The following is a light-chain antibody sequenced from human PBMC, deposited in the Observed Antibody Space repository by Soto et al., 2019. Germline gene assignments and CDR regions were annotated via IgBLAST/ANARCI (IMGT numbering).Light chain of an antibody. CDR3: QQRSKWPRK. Sequence: EIVLTQSPATLSLSPGERATLSCRASQSVRSYLAWYQQKPGQAPRLLIYDASSRATGIPGRFSGSGSGTDFTPTISRLAPEDFAVYYCQQRSKWPRKFVQGTKGEIK. CDR2: DAS. CDR1: QSVRSY. J-gene: IGKJ1*01. V-gene: IGKV3-11*01.